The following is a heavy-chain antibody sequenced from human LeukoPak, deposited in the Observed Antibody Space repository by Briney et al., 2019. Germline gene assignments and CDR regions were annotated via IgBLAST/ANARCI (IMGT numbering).Heavy chain of an antibody. CDR1: GYTFTSYG. Sequence: ASVKVSCKASGYTFTSYGISWVRQAPGQGLEWMGGIIPIFGTANYAQKFQGRVTITADESTSTAYMELSSLRSEDTAVYYCARAPNYYDSSGYYYFFDYWGQGTLVTVSS. V-gene: IGHV1-69*13. CDR2: IIPIFGTA. J-gene: IGHJ4*02. CDR3: ARAPNYYDSSGYYYFFDY. D-gene: IGHD3-22*01.